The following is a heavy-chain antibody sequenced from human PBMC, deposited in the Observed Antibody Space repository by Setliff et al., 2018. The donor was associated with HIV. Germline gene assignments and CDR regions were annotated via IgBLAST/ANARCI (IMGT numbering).Heavy chain of an antibody. CDR3: ARGQYGDELFDY. V-gene: IGHV1-18*01. J-gene: IGHJ4*02. D-gene: IGHD4-17*01. CDR2: ISVKNGNT. Sequence: ASVKVSCKASGYTFISYGVSWVRQAPGQGLEWMGWISVKNGNTNYAQNLQGRVTMTTDKSTSTAYMELRSLRSDDTAVYYCARGQYGDELFDYWGQGTLVTAPQ. CDR1: GYTFISYG.